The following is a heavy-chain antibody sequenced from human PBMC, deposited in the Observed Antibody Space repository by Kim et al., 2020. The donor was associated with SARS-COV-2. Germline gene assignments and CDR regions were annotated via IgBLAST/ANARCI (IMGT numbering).Heavy chain of an antibody. J-gene: IGHJ6*02. D-gene: IGHD1-20*01. CDR2: INSDGSST. V-gene: IGHV3-74*01. Sequence: GGSLRLSCAASGFTFSSYWMHWVRQAPGKGLVWVSRINSDGSSTSYADSVKGRFTISRDNAKNTLYLQMNSLRAEDTAVYYCARDDNPKYYYYGMDVWGQGTTVTVSS. CDR3: ARDDNPKYYYYGMDV. CDR1: GFTFSSYW.